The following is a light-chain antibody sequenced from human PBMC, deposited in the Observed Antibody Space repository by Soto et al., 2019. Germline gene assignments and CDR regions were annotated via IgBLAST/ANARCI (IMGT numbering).Light chain of an antibody. V-gene: IGKV1-13*02. CDR3: QQFHSYPLT. Sequence: ATPLTQSPSSLSASVGDRVTITCRASQDISSALAWFQQKPGKTPKVLISDASTLESGVPSRFRGSGSGTDFTLTISGLQPEDFATYYCQQFHSYPLTFGGGTTVGI. J-gene: IGKJ4*01. CDR1: QDISSA. CDR2: DAS.